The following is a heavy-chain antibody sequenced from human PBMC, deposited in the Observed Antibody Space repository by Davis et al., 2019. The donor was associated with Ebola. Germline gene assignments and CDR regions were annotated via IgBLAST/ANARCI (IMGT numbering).Heavy chain of an antibody. Sequence: ASAQVSCKASRYTFTSYGITWVRQAPGQGLEWMGWINPHNGNTNYAQNVQGRVTMTTDTSTSTAYMEVGSLRSDDTAVYYCARAQFPTTSDHWGQGTLVTVSS. J-gene: IGHJ4*02. CDR1: RYTFTSYG. D-gene: IGHD1-1*01. V-gene: IGHV1-18*04. CDR2: INPHNGNT. CDR3: ARAQFPTTSDH.